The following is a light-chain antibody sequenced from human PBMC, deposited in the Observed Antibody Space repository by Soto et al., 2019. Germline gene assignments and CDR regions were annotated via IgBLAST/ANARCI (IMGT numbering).Light chain of an antibody. V-gene: IGKV1-5*01. J-gene: IGKJ3*01. CDR2: DAS. CDR3: QQYNSYLFT. Sequence: DIQMTQSPSTLSASVGDRVTITCRASQSISSWLAWYQQNPGKAPKLLIYDASSLESGVPSRFSGSGAGTEFTPTISSLQPDDFATYYCQQYNSYLFTFGPGTKVDIK. CDR1: QSISSW.